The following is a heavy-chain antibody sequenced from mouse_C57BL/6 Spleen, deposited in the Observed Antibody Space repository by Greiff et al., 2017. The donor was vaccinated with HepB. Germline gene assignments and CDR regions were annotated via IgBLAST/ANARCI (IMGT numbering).Heavy chain of an antibody. J-gene: IGHJ4*01. CDR1: GYTFTSYW. V-gene: IGHV1-7*01. CDR3: ARKRDGVDAMDY. D-gene: IGHD1-1*01. CDR2: INPSSGYT. Sequence: VQLQQSGAELAKPGASVKLSCKASGYTFTSYWMHWVKQRPGQGLEWIGYINPSSGYTKYNQKFKDKATLTADKFSSTAYMQLSSLTYEDSAVYYCARKRDGVDAMDYWGQGTSVTVSS.